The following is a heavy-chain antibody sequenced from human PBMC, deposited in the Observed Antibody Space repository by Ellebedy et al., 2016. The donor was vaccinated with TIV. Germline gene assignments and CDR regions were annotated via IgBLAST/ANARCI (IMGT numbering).Heavy chain of an antibody. V-gene: IGHV3-30-3*01. Sequence: GESLKISCAASGFTYSNYAMHCVRQAPGKGLEWVAVISYDGSKKYYADSVKGRFTFSRDNSNNMLYLQINSLRAEDTAIYYCARAPVYGLDYFDYWGQGALVTVSS. CDR2: ISYDGSKK. CDR1: GFTYSNYA. CDR3: ARAPVYGLDYFDY. D-gene: IGHD3/OR15-3a*01. J-gene: IGHJ4*02.